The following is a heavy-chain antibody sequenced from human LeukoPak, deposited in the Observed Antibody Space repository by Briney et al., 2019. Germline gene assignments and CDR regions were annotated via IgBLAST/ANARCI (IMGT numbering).Heavy chain of an antibody. CDR2: IIPIFGTA. J-gene: IGHJ4*02. CDR3: AGISGWLAFDY. Sequence: ASVKVSCKASGGTFSNYAISWVRQAPGQGLEWMGGIIPIFGTANYAQKFQGRVTITTDESTSTAYMELSSLRSEDTAVYYCAGISGWLAFDYWGQGTLVTVSS. V-gene: IGHV1-69*05. CDR1: GGTFSNYA. D-gene: IGHD6-19*01.